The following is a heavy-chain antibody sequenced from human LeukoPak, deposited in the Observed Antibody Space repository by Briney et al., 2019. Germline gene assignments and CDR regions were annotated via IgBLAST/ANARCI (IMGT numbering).Heavy chain of an antibody. J-gene: IGHJ4*02. V-gene: IGHV1-69*13. CDR3: AVPGRPNPVAGTPFGLDY. Sequence: ASVKVSCKASGGTFSSYAISWVRQAPGQGLEWMGGIIPIFGTANYAQKFQGRATITADESTSTAYMGLSSLRSEDTAVYYCAVPGRPNPVAGTPFGLDYWGQGTLVTVSS. D-gene: IGHD6-19*01. CDR2: IIPIFGTA. CDR1: GGTFSSYA.